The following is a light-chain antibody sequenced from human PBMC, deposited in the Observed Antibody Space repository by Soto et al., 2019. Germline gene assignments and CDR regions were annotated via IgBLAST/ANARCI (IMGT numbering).Light chain of an antibody. Sequence: QSVLTQPPSASGTPGQRVTISCSGSSSNIGSNTVNLYQQLPGTAPKLLIYSNNQRPSGVPDRFSGSKSVTSASLAISGLPSEDEAYYYCAAWYDSLNGPVFGGGTKLTVL. CDR1: SSNIGSNT. V-gene: IGLV1-44*01. J-gene: IGLJ2*01. CDR2: SNN. CDR3: AAWYDSLNGPV.